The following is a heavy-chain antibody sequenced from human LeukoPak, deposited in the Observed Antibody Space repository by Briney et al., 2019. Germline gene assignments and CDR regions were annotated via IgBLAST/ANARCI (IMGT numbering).Heavy chain of an antibody. CDR2: IKMKAHGGTT. D-gene: IGHD3-10*01. CDR1: GFTFADYT. Sequence: GGSLRLSCTASGFTFADYTMSWFRQAPGKGLEWVSLIKMKAHGGTTEYAASVKGRFTISRDDSKSIAYLQMNSLKTEDTAVYYCTRPITMVRGANNYWGQGTLVTVSS. J-gene: IGHJ4*02. CDR3: TRPITMVRGANNY. V-gene: IGHV3-49*03.